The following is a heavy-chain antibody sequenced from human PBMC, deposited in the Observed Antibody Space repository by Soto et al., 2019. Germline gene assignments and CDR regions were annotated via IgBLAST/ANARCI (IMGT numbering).Heavy chain of an antibody. Sequence: GGSLRLSCAASGFTFSSYGMHWVRQAPGKGLEWVAVISYDGSNKYYADSVKGRFTISRDNSKNTLYLQMNSLRAEDTAVYYCAKDGVGGAGQLWLVRFPDYWGQGTQVTVSS. CDR2: ISYDGSNK. V-gene: IGHV3-30*18. J-gene: IGHJ4*02. CDR3: AKDGVGGAGQLWLVRFPDY. CDR1: GFTFSSYG. D-gene: IGHD6-19*01.